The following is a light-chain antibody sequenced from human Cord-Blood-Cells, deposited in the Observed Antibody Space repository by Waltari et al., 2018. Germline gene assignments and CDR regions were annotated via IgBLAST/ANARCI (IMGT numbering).Light chain of an antibody. Sequence: QSALPQPASVSGSPDQSITIPSTGTSTAVRVYTYLSWTQHHPGKAPNLMIYDVSKRPSGVSNRFSGSKSGNTASLTISGLQAEDEADYYCNSYTSSSTRVFGGGTKLTVL. CDR1: STAVRVYTY. CDR3: NSYTSSSTRV. V-gene: IGLV2-14*03. J-gene: IGLJ3*02. CDR2: DVS.